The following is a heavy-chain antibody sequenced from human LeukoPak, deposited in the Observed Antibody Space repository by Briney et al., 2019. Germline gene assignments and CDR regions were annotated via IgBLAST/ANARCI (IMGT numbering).Heavy chain of an antibody. D-gene: IGHD4-17*01. V-gene: IGHV4-30-4*01. J-gene: IGHJ6*04. CDR3: ARVPLDYGDYTASYYYYGMDV. Sequence: SETLSLTCIVSGGSISSGDYYWSWIRQPPGKGLEWIGYIYYSGSTYYNPSLKSRVTISVDTSKNQFSLKLSFVTAADTAVYYCARVPLDYGDYTASYYYYGMDVWGKGTTVTVSS. CDR1: GGSISSGDYY. CDR2: IYYSGST.